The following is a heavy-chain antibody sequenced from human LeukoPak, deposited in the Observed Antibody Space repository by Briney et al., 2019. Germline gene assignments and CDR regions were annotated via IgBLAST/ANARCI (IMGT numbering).Heavy chain of an antibody. CDR2: IYYSGST. D-gene: IGHD2-2*01. Sequence: SETLSLTCTVSGGSISSGDYYWSWIRQPPGKGLEWIGYIYYSGSTYYNPSLKSRVTISVDTSKNQFSLKLSSVTAADTAVYYCARGMGVVVPAAGYYYYGMGVWGQGTTVTVSS. CDR1: GGSISSGDYY. CDR3: ARGMGVVVPAAGYYYYGMGV. V-gene: IGHV4-30-4*01. J-gene: IGHJ6*02.